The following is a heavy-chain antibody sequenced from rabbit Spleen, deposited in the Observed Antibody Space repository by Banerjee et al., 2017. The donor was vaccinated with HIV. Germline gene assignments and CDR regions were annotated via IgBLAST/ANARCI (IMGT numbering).Heavy chain of an antibody. Sequence: QEQLVESGGDLVKPGASLTLTCTASGFSFSSSYYMCWVRQAPGKGLEWISCIAGSSSDFTYSATWVKGRFTISKASSTTVTLQMTSLTVADTATYFCARDTGSSFSSYGMDLWGPGTLVTVS. J-gene: IGHJ6*01. CDR1: GFSFSSSYY. D-gene: IGHD8-1*01. CDR2: IAGSSSDFT. V-gene: IGHV1S45*01. CDR3: ARDTGSSFSSYGMDL.